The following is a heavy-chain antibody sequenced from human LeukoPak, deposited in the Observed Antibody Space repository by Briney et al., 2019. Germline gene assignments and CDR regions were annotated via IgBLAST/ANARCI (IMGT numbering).Heavy chain of an antibody. CDR1: GFTLKAYA. CDR2: IMYDGSSK. J-gene: IGHJ4*02. CDR3: AKGFRLNDFSFES. V-gene: IGHV3-30*02. D-gene: IGHD2-21*02. Sequence: GGSLRLSCAPSGFTLKAYAMHWVRQAPGKGLECVAFIMYDGSSKSIGDSVKGRFSISRDNPSNTLYLEMNSLRVEGTAVYYCAKGFRLNDFSFESWGQGTLVTVSS.